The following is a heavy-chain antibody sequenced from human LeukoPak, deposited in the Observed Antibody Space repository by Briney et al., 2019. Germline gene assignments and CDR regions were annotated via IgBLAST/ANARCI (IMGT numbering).Heavy chain of an antibody. J-gene: IGHJ4*02. CDR1: GFTFSHYW. CDR3: ARGSGIQWGFDY. CDR2: IKEDGSDK. Sequence: GGSLRLSCADSGFTFSHYWMSWVRQAPGKGLEWVANIKEDGSDKNYVDSVKGRFIISRDNAKKSLYLGMNNLRAEDTAVYYCARGSGIQWGFDYWGQGTLVTVSS. D-gene: IGHD1-26*01. V-gene: IGHV3-7*01.